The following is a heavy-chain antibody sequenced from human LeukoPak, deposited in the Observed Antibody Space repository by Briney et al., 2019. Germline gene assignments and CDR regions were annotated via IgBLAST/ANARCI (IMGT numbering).Heavy chain of an antibody. CDR2: IWYDGSKK. Sequence: PGGSLRLSCAASGFTFSSYGMHWVRQAPGKGMEWVALIWYDGSKKYYADSVKGRFSISRDNAKNTLYVQMDSRRAVDTALYYCAREWRTLAGPEYWDWGQGTLVTVSS. CDR3: AREWRTLAGPEYWD. J-gene: IGHJ4*02. D-gene: IGHD2-8*02. V-gene: IGHV3-33*01. CDR1: GFTFSSYG.